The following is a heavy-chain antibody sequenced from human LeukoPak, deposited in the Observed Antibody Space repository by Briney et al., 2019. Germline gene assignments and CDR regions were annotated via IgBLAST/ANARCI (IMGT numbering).Heavy chain of an antibody. CDR1: GGSISSSSYY. V-gene: IGHV4-39*07. J-gene: IGHJ4*02. D-gene: IGHD1-26*01. CDR2: IYYSGST. Sequence: LRLSCAASGGSISSSSYYWGWIRQPPGKGLEWIGSIYYSGSTYYNPSLKSRVTISVDTSKNQFSLKLSSVTAADTAVYYCARFNSGSYQHYFDYWGQGTLVTVSS. CDR3: ARFNSGSYQHYFDY.